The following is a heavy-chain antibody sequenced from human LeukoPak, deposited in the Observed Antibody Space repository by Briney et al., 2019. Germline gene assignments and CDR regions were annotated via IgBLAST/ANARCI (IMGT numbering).Heavy chain of an antibody. D-gene: IGHD5-24*01. CDR2: IYTSGST. J-gene: IGHJ5*02. V-gene: IGHV4-4*09. CDR1: GGSISSYY. Sequence: PSETRSLTCTVSGGSISSYYWSWIRQPPGKGLEWIGYIYTSGSTNYNPSLKSRVTISVDTSKNQFSLKLSSVTAADTAVYYCARHGDGYNLRAWFDPWGQGTLVTVSS. CDR3: ARHGDGYNLRAWFDP.